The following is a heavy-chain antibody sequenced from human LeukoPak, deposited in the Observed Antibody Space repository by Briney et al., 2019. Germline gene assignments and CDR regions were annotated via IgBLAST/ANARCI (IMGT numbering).Heavy chain of an antibody. CDR1: GGSISSYY. CDR3: ARGHSYGYRVAFDI. Sequence: SETLSLTCTVCGGSISSYYWSWIRQPPGKGLEWIGYIYYSGSTNYNPSLKSRVTISVDTSKNQFSLKLSSVTAADTAVYYCARGHSYGYRVAFDIWGQGTMVTVSS. CDR2: IYYSGST. J-gene: IGHJ3*02. V-gene: IGHV4-59*01. D-gene: IGHD5-18*01.